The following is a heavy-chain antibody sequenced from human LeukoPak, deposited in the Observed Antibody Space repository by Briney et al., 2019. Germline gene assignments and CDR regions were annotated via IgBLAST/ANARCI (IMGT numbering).Heavy chain of an antibody. J-gene: IGHJ4*02. D-gene: IGHD1-1*01. V-gene: IGHV3-21*01. Sequence: GGSLRLPCAASGFTFSSYSMNWVRQAPGKGLEWVSSISSSSSNIYYADSVKGRFTISRDNAKNSLYLQMNSLRVEDTAVYYCARCTTGRTFGSLREIKRSREIDYWGQGTLVTVSS. CDR3: ARCTTGRTFGSLREIKRSREIDY. CDR2: ISSSSSNI. CDR1: GFTFSSYS.